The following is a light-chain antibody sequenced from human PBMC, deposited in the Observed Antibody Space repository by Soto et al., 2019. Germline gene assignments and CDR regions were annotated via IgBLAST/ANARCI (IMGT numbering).Light chain of an antibody. J-gene: IGLJ1*01. CDR1: SSNLGAGYD. V-gene: IGLV1-40*01. CDR3: QSDESSSLSGLV. CDR2: VNS. Sequence: QSVLTQPPSVSGAPGQRLTISCTGSSSNLGAGYDVHWYQQLPGTAPKLLIYVNSNRPSGVPDRFSGSKSGISASLAITGLQADEEEDYYCQSDESSSLSGLVFGRGTKVTVL.